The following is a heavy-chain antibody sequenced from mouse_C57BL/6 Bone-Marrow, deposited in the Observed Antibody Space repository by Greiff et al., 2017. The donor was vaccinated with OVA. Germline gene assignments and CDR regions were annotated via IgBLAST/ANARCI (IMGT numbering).Heavy chain of an antibody. J-gene: IGHJ3*01. CDR3: ARHYGSSLAY. CDR2: IHPNSGST. D-gene: IGHD1-1*01. Sequence: QVQLQQPGAELVKPGASVKLSCKASGYTFTSYWMHWVKQRPGQGLEWIGMIHPNSGSTNYNEKFKSKATLTVDKSSSTAYMRLSSLTSEDSAVYYSARHYGSSLAYRGQGTLVTVSA. V-gene: IGHV1-64*01. CDR1: GYTFTSYW.